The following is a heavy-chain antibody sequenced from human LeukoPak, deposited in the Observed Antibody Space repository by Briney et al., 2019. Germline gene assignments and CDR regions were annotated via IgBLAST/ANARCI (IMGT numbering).Heavy chain of an antibody. CDR2: IYSGGST. V-gene: IGHV3-53*01. J-gene: IGHJ6*03. CDR3: ARPIAAAGYYYYMDV. D-gene: IGHD6-13*01. CDR1: GFTFSSNY. Sequence: PGGSLRLSCAASGFTFSSNYMSWVRQAPGKGLEWVAVIYSGGSTYYSDSVKGGFPISRDNSKNTLYLQMNSLRAEDTAVYYCARPIAAAGYYYYMDVWGKGTTVTVSS.